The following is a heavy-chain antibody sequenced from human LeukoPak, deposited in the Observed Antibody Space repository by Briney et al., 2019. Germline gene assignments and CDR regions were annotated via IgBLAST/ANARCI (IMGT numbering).Heavy chain of an antibody. D-gene: IGHD6-19*01. J-gene: IGHJ4*02. Sequence: WSAVNVSFKTSGYALTSYGMTWVRQPPAQGLEGVGGIRAYCGNTNYAQNLQGRVTNTTHTSENTPYVELRRLRSIDTAVYYCARSARATSVAGTYWGQGTPVTVSS. V-gene: IGHV1-18*01. CDR1: GYALTSYG. CDR3: ARSARATSVAGTY. CDR2: IRAYCGNT.